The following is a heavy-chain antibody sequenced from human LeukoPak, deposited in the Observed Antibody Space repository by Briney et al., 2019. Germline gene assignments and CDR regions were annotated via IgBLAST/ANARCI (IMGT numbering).Heavy chain of an antibody. CDR2: ISSSSSYI. Sequence: PGGSLRLSCSASGFTFSSYSMNWVRQAPGKGLEWVSSISSSSSYIYYADSVKGRFTISRDNAKNSLYLQMNSLRAEDTAVYYCAGHGSGRALYYFDYWGQGTLVTVSS. CDR3: AGHGSGRALYYFDY. V-gene: IGHV3-21*01. D-gene: IGHD3-10*01. CDR1: GFTFSSYS. J-gene: IGHJ4*02.